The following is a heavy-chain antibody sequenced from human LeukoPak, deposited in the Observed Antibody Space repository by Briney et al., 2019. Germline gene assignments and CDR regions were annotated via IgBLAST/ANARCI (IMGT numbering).Heavy chain of an antibody. Sequence: SETLSLTCTVSRGSISPDHCAWIRQPPGKGLEWIGYIFYNGRAGYNPSLEGRATLTVDMSKNQVSLKLRSVTAADTAMYYCARLVDGANTRVDSWGQGTLVTVSS. D-gene: IGHD4/OR15-4a*01. J-gene: IGHJ4*02. CDR1: RGSISPDH. CDR3: ARLVDGANTRVDS. V-gene: IGHV4-59*08. CDR2: IFYNGRA.